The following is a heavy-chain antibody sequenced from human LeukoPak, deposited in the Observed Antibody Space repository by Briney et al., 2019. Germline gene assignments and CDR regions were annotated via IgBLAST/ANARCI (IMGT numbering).Heavy chain of an antibody. Sequence: SETVSLTCIVSGGSISSYCYYWAWLRRPAGKGLEWFGSIYYSGSTYYNLSLRSRFTMSVDKSKNQFYLKLSSVTAADTAVYYCAKHDGIIARPVVWGQGTLVTVSS. CDR2: IYYSGST. J-gene: IGHJ4*02. CDR1: GGSISSYCYY. D-gene: IGHD6-13*01. CDR3: AKHDGIIARPVV. V-gene: IGHV4-39*01.